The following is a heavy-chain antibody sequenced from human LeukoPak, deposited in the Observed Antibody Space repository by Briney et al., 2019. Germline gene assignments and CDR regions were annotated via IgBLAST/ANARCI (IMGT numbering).Heavy chain of an antibody. CDR3: ARDPLGTWYPDY. V-gene: IGHV1-69*13. D-gene: IGHD3-16*01. J-gene: IGHJ4*02. CDR1: GGTFSSYA. Sequence: ASVKASCKASGGTFSSYAISWVRQAPGQGLEWMGGIIPIFGTANYAQKFQGRVTITADESTSPAYMELSSLRSEDTAVYYCARDPLGTWYPDYWGQGTLVTVSS. CDR2: IIPIFGTA.